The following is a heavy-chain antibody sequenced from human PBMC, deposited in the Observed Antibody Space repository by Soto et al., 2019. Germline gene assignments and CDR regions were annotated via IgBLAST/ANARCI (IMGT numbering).Heavy chain of an antibody. CDR3: ARVITIFGVVSSVPRNWFDP. V-gene: IGHV4-34*01. CDR2: INHSAST. J-gene: IGHJ5*02. D-gene: IGHD3-3*01. Sequence: SETLSLTCAVYGGSFSGYYWSWIRQPPGKGLEWIGEINHSASTNYNPSLKSRVTISVDTSKNQSSQKLSSVTAADTAVYYCARVITIFGVVSSVPRNWFDPWGQGTLVTVSS. CDR1: GGSFSGYY.